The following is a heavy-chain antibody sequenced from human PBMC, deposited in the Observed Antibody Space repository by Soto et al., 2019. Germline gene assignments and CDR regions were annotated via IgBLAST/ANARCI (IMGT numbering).Heavy chain of an antibody. D-gene: IGHD3-3*01. CDR3: ARDTYYDFWSGPYYGMDV. J-gene: IGHJ6*02. Sequence: QVQLVESGGGVVQPGRSLRLSCAASGFTFSSYAMHWVRQAPGKGLEWVAVISYDGSNKYYADSVKGRFTISRDNSKNTLDLQMNSLRAEDTAVYYCARDTYYDFWSGPYYGMDVWGQGTTVTVSS. CDR1: GFTFSSYA. CDR2: ISYDGSNK. V-gene: IGHV3-30-3*01.